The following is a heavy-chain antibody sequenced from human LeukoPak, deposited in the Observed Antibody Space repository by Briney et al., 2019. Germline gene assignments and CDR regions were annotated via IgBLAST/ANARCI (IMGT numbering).Heavy chain of an antibody. Sequence: PSETLSLTCTVSGGSISSGGYYWSWIRQPPGKGLEWIGYIYHSGSTYYNPSLKSRVTISVDSSKNQFSLKLSSVTAADTAVYYCARTILGVVTPPHFDFWGQGTLVTVSS. V-gene: IGHV4-30-2*01. CDR1: GGSISSGGYY. CDR2: IYHSGST. J-gene: IGHJ4*02. D-gene: IGHD3-3*01. CDR3: ARTILGVVTPPHFDF.